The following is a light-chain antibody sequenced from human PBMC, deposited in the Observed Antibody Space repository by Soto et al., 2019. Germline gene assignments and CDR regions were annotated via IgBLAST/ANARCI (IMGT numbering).Light chain of an antibody. J-gene: IGLJ2*01. V-gene: IGLV2-14*03. Sequence: QSALTQPAFVSGSPGQSITISCTGTSSDIGAYNYVSWYQQHPDKAPKLMIYDVNIRPSGVSNRFSGSKSGNTASLTISGLQAEDEADYYCTSWTTSTTMIFGGGTQLTVL. CDR2: DVN. CDR3: TSWTTSTTMI. CDR1: SSDIGAYNY.